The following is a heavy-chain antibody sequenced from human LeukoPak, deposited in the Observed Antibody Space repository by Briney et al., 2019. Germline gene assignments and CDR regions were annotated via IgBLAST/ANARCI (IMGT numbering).Heavy chain of an antibody. J-gene: IGHJ4*02. CDR3: ARGTLRYFDRLLTGYFDY. CDR1: GYTFTSYG. Sequence: ASVKVSCKASGYTFTSYGISWVRQAPGQGLEWMGWISAYNGNTNYAQKLQGRVTMTTDTSTSTAYMELRSLRSDDTAVYYCARGTLRYFDRLLTGYFDYWGQGTLVTVSS. V-gene: IGHV1-18*01. CDR2: ISAYNGNT. D-gene: IGHD3-9*01.